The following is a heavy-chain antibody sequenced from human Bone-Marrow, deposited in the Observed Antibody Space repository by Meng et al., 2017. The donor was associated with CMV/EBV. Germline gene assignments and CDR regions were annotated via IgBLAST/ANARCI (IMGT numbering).Heavy chain of an antibody. V-gene: IGHV3-48*03. J-gene: IGHJ4*02. Sequence: GESLKISCAASGFTFSSYEMNWVRQAPGKGLEWVSYISSSSSTIYYADSVKGRFTISRDNAKNSLYLQMNSLRAEDTAVYYCARGVPFYRPHYSSSTREIDYWGQGTLVTVSS. CDR2: ISSSSSTI. D-gene: IGHD6-6*01. CDR1: GFTFSSYE. CDR3: ARGVPFYRPHYSSSTREIDY.